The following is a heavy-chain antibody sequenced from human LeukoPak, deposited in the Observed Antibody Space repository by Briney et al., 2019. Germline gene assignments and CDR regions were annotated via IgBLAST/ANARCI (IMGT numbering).Heavy chain of an antibody. CDR1: GFTVSSNY. D-gene: IGHD3-22*01. V-gene: IGHV3-53*04. CDR3: ARTPHYYDSSGYLPVPYYFDY. CDR2: IYSGGST. J-gene: IGHJ4*02. Sequence: GGSLRLSCAASGFTVSSNYMSWVRQAPGKGLEWVSVIYSGGSTYYADSVKGRFTISRHNSKNTLYLQMNSLRTEDTAVYYCARTPHYYDSSGYLPVPYYFDYWGQGTLVTVSS.